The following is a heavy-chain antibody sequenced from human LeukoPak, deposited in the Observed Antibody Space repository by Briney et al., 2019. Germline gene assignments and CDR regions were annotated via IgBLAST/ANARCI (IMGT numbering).Heavy chain of an antibody. D-gene: IGHD2-15*01. V-gene: IGHV4-59*01. CDR2: IYYSGST. Sequence: ASETLSLTCTVSGGSISSYYWSWIRQPPGKGLEWIGYIYYSGSTNYNPSLKSRVTISVDTSKNQFSLKLSSVTAADTAVYYCASSSAYCSGGSCYLSPQYYYYMDVWGKGTTVTVSS. CDR1: GGSISSYY. CDR3: ASSSAYCSGGSCYLSPQYYYYMDV. J-gene: IGHJ6*03.